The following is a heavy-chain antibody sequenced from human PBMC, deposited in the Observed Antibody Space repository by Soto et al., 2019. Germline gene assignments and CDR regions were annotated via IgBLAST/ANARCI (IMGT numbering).Heavy chain of an antibody. CDR1: GGTFSSYA. D-gene: IGHD3-9*01. CDR3: ARVRADYDILTGYLNWFDP. V-gene: IGHV1-69*06. CDR2: IIPIFGTA. Sequence: SVKVSCKASGGTFSSYAISWVRQAPGQGLEWMGGIIPIFGTANYAQKFQGRVTITADKSTSTAYMELSSLRSGDTAVYYCARVRADYDILTGYLNWFDPWGQGTLVTVSS. J-gene: IGHJ5*02.